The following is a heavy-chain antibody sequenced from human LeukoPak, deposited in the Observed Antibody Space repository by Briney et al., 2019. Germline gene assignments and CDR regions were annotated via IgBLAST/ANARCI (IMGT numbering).Heavy chain of an antibody. CDR2: ISAYNGNT. J-gene: IGHJ5*02. V-gene: IGHV1-18*01. CDR1: GYTFTSYG. Sequence: ASVKVSCKASGYTFTSYGISWVRQAPGQGLEWMGWISAYNGNTNYAQKLQGRVTMTTDTSTSTAYMELRSLRSDDTAVYYCARLPRIDFWSGYYRSWFDPWGQGTLVTASS. D-gene: IGHD3-3*01. CDR3: ARLPRIDFWSGYYRSWFDP.